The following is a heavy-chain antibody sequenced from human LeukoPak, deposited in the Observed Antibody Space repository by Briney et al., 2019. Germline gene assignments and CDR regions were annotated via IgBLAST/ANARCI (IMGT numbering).Heavy chain of an antibody. Sequence: GGSLRLSCAASGFTFSSYCMNWVRQAPGKGLVWVSRINSDGSTTTYADSVKGRFTISRDNAKNTLYLQMNSLRAEDTAVYYCARVGGYNSFFDYWGQGILVTVSS. CDR2: INSDGSTT. V-gene: IGHV3-74*01. CDR3: ARVGGYNSFFDY. D-gene: IGHD5-24*01. J-gene: IGHJ4*02. CDR1: GFTFSSYC.